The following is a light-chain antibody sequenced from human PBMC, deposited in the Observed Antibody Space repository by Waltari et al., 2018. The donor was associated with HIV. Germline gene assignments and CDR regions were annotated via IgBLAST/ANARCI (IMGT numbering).Light chain of an antibody. CDR3: QQYDNLPYT. V-gene: IGKV1-33*01. Sequence: IQMTQSPSSLSTSVRDKVTITCQASLVIRNYLSWYQKKPGKAPKLLIYDASKLETGVPTRFSGSGSGTDFTFTIASLQPEDIATYYCQQYDNLPYTFGQGTKLEIK. CDR1: LVIRNY. J-gene: IGKJ2*01. CDR2: DAS.